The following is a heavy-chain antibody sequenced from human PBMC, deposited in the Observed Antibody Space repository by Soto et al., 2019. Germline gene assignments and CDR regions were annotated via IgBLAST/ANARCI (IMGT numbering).Heavy chain of an antibody. CDR1: GFTVSSNY. V-gene: IGHV3-53*01. CDR3: ARGYFDWLGLDP. Sequence: PGGSLRLSCAASGFTVSSNYMSWVRQAPGKGLEWVSVIYSGGSTYYADSVKGRFTISGDNSKNTLYLQMNSLRAEDTAVYYCARGYFDWLGLDPWGQGTLVTVSS. J-gene: IGHJ5*02. CDR2: IYSGGST. D-gene: IGHD3-9*01.